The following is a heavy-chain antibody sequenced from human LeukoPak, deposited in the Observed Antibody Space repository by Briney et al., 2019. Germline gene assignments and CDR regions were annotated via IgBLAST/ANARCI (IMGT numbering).Heavy chain of an antibody. CDR3: ARDTYYYDSSGYPRPIYFDY. CDR2: IYSGGST. D-gene: IGHD3-22*01. CDR1: GFTVSSNY. Sequence: PGGSLRLSCAASGFTVSSNYMSWVRQAPGKGLEWVSVIYSGGSTYYADSVKGRFTISRDNSKNTLYLQMNSLRAEDTAVYYCARDTYYYDSSGYPRPIYFDYWGQGTLVTVSS. V-gene: IGHV3-53*01. J-gene: IGHJ4*02.